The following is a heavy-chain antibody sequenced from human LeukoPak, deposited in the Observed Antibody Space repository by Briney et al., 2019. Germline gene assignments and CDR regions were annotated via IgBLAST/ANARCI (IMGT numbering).Heavy chain of an antibody. V-gene: IGHV3-23*01. Sequence: GGSLRLSCAASGFTFSSFSMTWVRQAPGKGLEWVSSIIVSGATYYADSVKGRFTISRDSFRGMLFLQMDSLRVEDTAVYFRAKGSVGNADFASWGQGALVTVSS. CDR3: AKGSVGNADFAS. J-gene: IGHJ4*02. D-gene: IGHD6-25*01. CDR2: IIVSGAT. CDR1: GFTFSSFS.